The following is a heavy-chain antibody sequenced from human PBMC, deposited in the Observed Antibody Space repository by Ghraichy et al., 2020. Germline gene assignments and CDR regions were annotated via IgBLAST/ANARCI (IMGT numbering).Heavy chain of an antibody. D-gene: IGHD2-15*01. V-gene: IGHV3-48*02. CDR1: GFTFSTSS. CDR3: ARARFLGYCSGGSCYSIDY. CDR2: ISSSSSTI. J-gene: IGHJ4*02. Sequence: GGSLRLSCAASGFTFSTSSMNWVRQAPGKGLEWVSYISSSSSTIYSADSVPGRFTISRDNAKNSLYLQMQSLRDDDTAVYYCARARFLGYCSGGSCYSIDYLRQGTLVTVSS.